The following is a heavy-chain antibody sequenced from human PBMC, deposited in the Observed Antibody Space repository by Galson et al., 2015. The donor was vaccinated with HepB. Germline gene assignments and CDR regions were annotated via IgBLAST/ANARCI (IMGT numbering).Heavy chain of an antibody. CDR3: AKESPTGYWYIDL. J-gene: IGHJ2*01. Sequence: SLRLSCAASGFTFTNYAMSWVRQAPGTGLGWVSAISGSGDNTYYADSVKGRFTVSRDNSKNTLYLQMSSLRAEDSAIYYCAKESPTGYWYIDLWGRGTLFTVSS. V-gene: IGHV3-23*01. CDR2: ISGSGDNT. CDR1: GFTFTNYA. D-gene: IGHD3-9*01.